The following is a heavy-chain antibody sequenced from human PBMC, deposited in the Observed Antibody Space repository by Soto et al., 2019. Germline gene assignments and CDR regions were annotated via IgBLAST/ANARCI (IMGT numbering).Heavy chain of an antibody. CDR2: IYKTGST. D-gene: IGHD7-27*01. J-gene: IGHJ1*01. Sequence: QLQESGPGLVKPSETLSLTCSVSGFSISFGNYYWTWMRQPPGKGLELIGYIYKTGSTQYNPSLKSRVSISVDVSKVQFSLNLSSVTAADTAVYYCARNGDIWGQGTLVTVSS. V-gene: IGHV4-61*01. CDR1: GFSISFGNYY. CDR3: ARNGDI.